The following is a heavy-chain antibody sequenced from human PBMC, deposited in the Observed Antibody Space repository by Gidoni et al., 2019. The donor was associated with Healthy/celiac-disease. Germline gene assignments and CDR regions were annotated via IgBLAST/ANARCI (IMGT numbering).Heavy chain of an antibody. V-gene: IGHV3-23*01. J-gene: IGHJ3*02. CDR2: MSGRGGRT. CDR1: GFTFSSYS. Sequence: VHLLESGGGLVQPGGSLRLSCAACGFTFSSYSMSLVRQVPGKGLEWVSAMSGRGGRTDYADSVKGRFTISRDNSKNTLYLQMNSLRAEDTAVYYCAKGSTVTRGGAFDIWGQGTMVTVSS. D-gene: IGHD4-17*01. CDR3: AKGSTVTRGGAFDI.